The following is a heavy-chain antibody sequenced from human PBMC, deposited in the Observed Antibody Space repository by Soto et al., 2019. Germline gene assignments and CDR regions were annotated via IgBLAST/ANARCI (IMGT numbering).Heavy chain of an antibody. Sequence: SETLSLTCTVSGASISGFYWSWIRKSAGKGLEWIGRIYATGTTDYNPSLKSRVMMSVDTSKKQFSLKLRSVTAADTAVYYCVRDGTKTLRDWFDPWGQGMSGTVYS. CDR2: IYATGTT. V-gene: IGHV4-4*07. CDR1: GASISGFY. CDR3: VRDGTKTLRDWFDP. J-gene: IGHJ5*02. D-gene: IGHD1-1*01.